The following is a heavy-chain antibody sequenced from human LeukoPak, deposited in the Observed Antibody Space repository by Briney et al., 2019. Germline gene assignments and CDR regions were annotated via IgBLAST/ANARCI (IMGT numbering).Heavy chain of an antibody. J-gene: IGHJ4*02. V-gene: IGHV3-9*01. CDR1: GFTFDDYA. Sequence: PGGSLRLSCAASGFTFDDYAMHWVRQAPGKGLEWVSGISWNSGSIGYADSVKGRFTISRDNAKNSLYLQMNSLRAEDTALYYCAKDRINDGSYSSFDYWGQGTLVTVSS. CDR3: AKDRINDGSYSSFDY. D-gene: IGHD1-26*01. CDR2: ISWNSGSI.